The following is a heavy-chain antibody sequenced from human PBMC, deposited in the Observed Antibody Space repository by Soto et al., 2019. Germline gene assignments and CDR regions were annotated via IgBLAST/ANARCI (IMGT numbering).Heavy chain of an antibody. V-gene: IGHV3-23*01. J-gene: IGHJ6*02. CDR1: GFTFSTYA. D-gene: IGHD3-16*01. CDR2: ISGSGGST. Sequence: EVQLLESGGGLVQPGGSLRLSCAASGFTFSTYAMSWVRQAPGKGLEWVSFISGSGGSTYYTDSVKGRFTTSRDNSKNTLYLKMNSLRAEVTAVYYCAKSLEGGYYYYYGLDVWGQGTTVTVSS. CDR3: AKSLEGGYYYYYGLDV.